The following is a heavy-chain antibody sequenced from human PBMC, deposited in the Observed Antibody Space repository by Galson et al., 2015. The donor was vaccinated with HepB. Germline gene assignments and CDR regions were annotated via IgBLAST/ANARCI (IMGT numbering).Heavy chain of an antibody. J-gene: IGHJ4*02. CDR1: GFTFSSYA. CDR2: IKSKTDGGTT. Sequence: SLRLSCAASGFTFSSYAMSWVRQAPGKGLEWVGRIKSKTDGGTTDYAAPVKGRFTISRDDSKNTLYLQMNSLKTEDTAIYYCTTRAIDDSSAYYHNWGQGTLVTVSS. D-gene: IGHD3-22*01. V-gene: IGHV3-15*01. CDR3: TTRAIDDSSAYYHN.